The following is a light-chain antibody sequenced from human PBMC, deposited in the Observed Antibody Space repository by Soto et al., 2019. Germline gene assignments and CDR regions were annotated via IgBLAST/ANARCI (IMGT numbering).Light chain of an antibody. CDR3: QQRNTSPVT. V-gene: IGKV1-13*02. CDR1: QGISSA. Sequence: AIQLTQSPASLSASVGDRVTITCRASQGISSALAWYQQKPGKTPKLLISDASSLASGVPSRFSGSGSGTAFTLTISSLQPEEFATSYCQQRNTSPVTFGGGTKVEIK. CDR2: DAS. J-gene: IGKJ4*01.